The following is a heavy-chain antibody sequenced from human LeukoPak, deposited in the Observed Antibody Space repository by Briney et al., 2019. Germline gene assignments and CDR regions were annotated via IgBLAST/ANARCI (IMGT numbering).Heavy chain of an antibody. Sequence: SQTLSLTCTVSGGSISSGDYYWSWIRQPPGKGLEWIGEINRSGSTNYNPSLKSRVTISVDTSKNQFSLKLSSVTAADTAVYYCARVWAGKIDYWGQGTLVTVSS. D-gene: IGHD6-19*01. CDR2: INRSGST. J-gene: IGHJ4*02. V-gene: IGHV4-30-4*01. CDR1: GGSISSGDYY. CDR3: ARVWAGKIDY.